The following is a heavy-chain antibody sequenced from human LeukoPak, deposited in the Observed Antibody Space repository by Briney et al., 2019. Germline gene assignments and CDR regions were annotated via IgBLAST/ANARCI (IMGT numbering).Heavy chain of an antibody. V-gene: IGHV3-30*02. CDR2: IRYDGSNK. CDR3: AKPLGYSSSWDRGYYYYMDV. Sequence: GGSLRLSCAASGFTFSSYGMHWVRQAPGKGLEWVAFIRYDGSNKYYADSVEGRFTISRDNSKNTLYLQMNSLRAEDTAVYYCAKPLGYSSSWDRGYYYYMDVWGKGTTVTVSS. D-gene: IGHD6-13*01. J-gene: IGHJ6*03. CDR1: GFTFSSYG.